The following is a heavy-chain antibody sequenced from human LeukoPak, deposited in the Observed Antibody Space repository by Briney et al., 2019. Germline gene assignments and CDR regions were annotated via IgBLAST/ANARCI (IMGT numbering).Heavy chain of an antibody. Sequence: KPSETLSLTCAVYGGSFSGYYWSWIRQPPGKGLEWIGEINHSGSTNYNPSLKSRVTISVDTSKNQFSLKLSSVTAADTAVYYCARGPSIIAAAYYFVYWGQGTLVTVSS. J-gene: IGHJ4*02. CDR1: GGSFSGYY. CDR2: INHSGST. D-gene: IGHD6-13*01. V-gene: IGHV4-34*01. CDR3: ARGPSIIAAAYYFVY.